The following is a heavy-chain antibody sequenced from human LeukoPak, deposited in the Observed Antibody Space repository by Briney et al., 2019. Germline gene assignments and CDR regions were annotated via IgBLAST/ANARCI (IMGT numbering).Heavy chain of an antibody. CDR2: INHSGST. CDR3: ARGIVVVVAATRGGMDV. V-gene: IGHV4-34*01. Sequence: SETLSLTCAVYGGSFSGYYWSWIRQPPGKGLEWIGEINHSGSTNYNPSLKSRVTISVDTSKNQFSLKLSSVTAVDTAVYYCARGIVVVVAATRGGMDVWGQGTTVTVSS. J-gene: IGHJ6*02. D-gene: IGHD2-15*01. CDR1: GGSFSGYY.